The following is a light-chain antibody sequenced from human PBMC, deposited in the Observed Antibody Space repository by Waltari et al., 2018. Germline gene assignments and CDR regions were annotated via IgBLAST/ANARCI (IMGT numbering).Light chain of an antibody. CDR3: QQYYTAPRT. CDR1: QSVLYSSNNENY. Sequence: DIVLTQSTASLAVSLGGRASITCKSSQSVLYSSNNENYLAWYQQKPGQSPKLLIYWASTRESGVPDRFSGSGSGTDFTLTISSLQAEDVAVYYCQQYYTAPRTFGQGTKVEIK. J-gene: IGKJ1*01. V-gene: IGKV4-1*01. CDR2: WAS.